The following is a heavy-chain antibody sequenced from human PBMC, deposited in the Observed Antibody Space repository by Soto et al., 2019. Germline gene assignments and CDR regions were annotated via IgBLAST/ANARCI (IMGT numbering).Heavy chain of an antibody. CDR3: ATVDIVATITPAFDY. V-gene: IGHV1-24*01. J-gene: IGHJ4*02. D-gene: IGHD5-12*01. Sequence: ASVKVSCKVSGYTLTELSMHWVRQAPGKGLEWMGGFDPEDGETIYAQKFQGRVTMTEDTSTDTAYMELSSLRSEDTAVYYCATVDIVATITPAFDYRGQGTLVTVSS. CDR1: GYTLTELS. CDR2: FDPEDGET.